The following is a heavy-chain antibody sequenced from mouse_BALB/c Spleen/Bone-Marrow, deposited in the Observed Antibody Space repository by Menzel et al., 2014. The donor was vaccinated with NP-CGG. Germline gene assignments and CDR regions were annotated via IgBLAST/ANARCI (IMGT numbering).Heavy chain of an antibody. V-gene: IGHV5-15*02. Sequence: EVQGVESGGGLVQPGGSRKLSCAASGFTFSDYGMAWVRQAPGKGPEWVAFISNLAYSIYYADTVTGRFTISRENAKNTLYLEMSGLRSEDTAMYYCATIYYGNSYAMDYWGQGTSVTVSS. D-gene: IGHD2-1*01. CDR1: GFTFSDYG. CDR3: ATIYYGNSYAMDY. CDR2: ISNLAYSI. J-gene: IGHJ4*01.